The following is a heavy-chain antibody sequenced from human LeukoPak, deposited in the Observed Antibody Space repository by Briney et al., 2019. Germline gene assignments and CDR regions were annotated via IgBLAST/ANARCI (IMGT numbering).Heavy chain of an antibody. CDR3: AAAFRGERRGIN. CDR1: GGSISSSSYY. Sequence: SETLSLTCSVSGGSISSSSYYWGWIRQPPGKGLEWIGSINYSGSTYYKPSLKSRVTISVDTSKNQFSLNLSSVTAADTAVYYCAAAFRGERRGINWGQGTLVTVSS. V-gene: IGHV4-39*01. CDR2: INYSGST. D-gene: IGHD1-26*01. J-gene: IGHJ4*02.